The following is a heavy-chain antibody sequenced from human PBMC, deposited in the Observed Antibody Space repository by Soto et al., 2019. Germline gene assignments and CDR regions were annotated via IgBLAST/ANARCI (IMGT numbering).Heavy chain of an antibody. CDR2: INPSGGST. CDR1: GYTFTSYY. CDR3: ARVHCSGGSCYSIDY. J-gene: IGHJ4*02. Sequence: ASVKVSCKASGYTFTSYYMHWVRQAPGQGLEWMGIINPSGGSTSYAQKFQGRVAMTRDTSTSTVYMELSSLRSEDTAMYYCARVHCSGGSCYSIDYWGQGTLVTVSS. D-gene: IGHD2-15*01. V-gene: IGHV1-46*03.